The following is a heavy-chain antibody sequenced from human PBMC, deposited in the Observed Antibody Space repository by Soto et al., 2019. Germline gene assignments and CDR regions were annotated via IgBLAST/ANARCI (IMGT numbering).Heavy chain of an antibody. Sequence: SETLSLTCAVYGGSFSGYYWSWIRQPPGKGLEWIGEINHSGSTNYNPSLKSRVTISVDTSKNQFSLKLSSVTAADTAVYYCARCRPIFGVVIRTKFDYWGQGTLVTVSS. V-gene: IGHV4-34*01. CDR2: INHSGST. J-gene: IGHJ4*02. CDR1: GGSFSGYY. D-gene: IGHD3-3*01. CDR3: ARCRPIFGVVIRTKFDY.